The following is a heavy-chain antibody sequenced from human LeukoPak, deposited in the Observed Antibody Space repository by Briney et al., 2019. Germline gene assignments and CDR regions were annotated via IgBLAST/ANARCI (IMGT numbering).Heavy chain of an antibody. CDR2: IRSKANSYAT. V-gene: IGHV3-73*01. D-gene: IGHD2/OR15-2a*01. CDR3: TRDRFLSFDP. Sequence: PGGSLRLSCAASGVTFSGSAMHWVRQASGKGLEWVGRIRSKANSYATAYAASVKGRFTISRDDSKNTAYLQMNSLKTEDTAVYYCTRDRFLSFDPWGQGTLVTVSS. J-gene: IGHJ5*02. CDR1: GVTFSGSA.